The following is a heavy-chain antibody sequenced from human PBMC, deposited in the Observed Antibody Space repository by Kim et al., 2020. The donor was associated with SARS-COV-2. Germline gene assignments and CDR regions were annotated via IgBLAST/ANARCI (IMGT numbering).Heavy chain of an antibody. J-gene: IGHJ6*03. Sequence: GGSLRLSCAASGFSVSVTYMSWVRQAPGRGLEWVSVLYTGGSSYYAASVKGRFIISRDDSENTLYLRMNTLSAEDTAVYFCASVVAAIRDYYYMDVWGKG. CDR3: ASVVAAIRDYYYMDV. V-gene: IGHV3-53*01. CDR2: LYTGGSS. CDR1: GFSVSVTY. D-gene: IGHD2-15*01.